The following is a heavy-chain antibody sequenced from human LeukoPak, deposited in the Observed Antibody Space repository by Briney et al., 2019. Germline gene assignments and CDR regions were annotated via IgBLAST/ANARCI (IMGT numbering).Heavy chain of an antibody. CDR3: ARHVKGVIINWFDP. D-gene: IGHD3-10*01. CDR1: GYTFTSYG. CDR2: IDPSDSYT. Sequence: GASVKVSCKASGYTFTSYGISWVRQMPGKGLEWMGRIDPSDSYTNYSPSFQGHVTISADKSISTAYLQWSSLKASDTAMYYCARHVKGVIINWFDPWGQGTLVTVSS. V-gene: IGHV5-10-1*01. J-gene: IGHJ5*02.